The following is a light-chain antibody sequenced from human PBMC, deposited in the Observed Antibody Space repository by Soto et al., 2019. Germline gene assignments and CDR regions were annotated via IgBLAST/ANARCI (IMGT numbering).Light chain of an antibody. Sequence: DIQMTQSPSSLSASLGDRVTIICRASQSISSYLNWYQQKPGKAPKLLIYAASSLQSGVPSRFSGSGSGTDFTLTISSLQPEDFATYFCLSGHSRPFGGGTKVDIK. CDR3: LSGHSRP. J-gene: IGKJ4*01. CDR1: QSISSY. CDR2: AAS. V-gene: IGKV1-39*01.